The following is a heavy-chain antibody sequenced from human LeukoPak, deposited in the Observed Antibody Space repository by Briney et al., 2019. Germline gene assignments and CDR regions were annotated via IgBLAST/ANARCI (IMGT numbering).Heavy chain of an antibody. J-gene: IGHJ4*02. CDR1: GFTFSSYW. CDR2: IKQDRSEK. D-gene: IGHD3-9*01. CDR3: ASQYYDILTGYYGY. V-gene: IGHV3-7*03. Sequence: GGSLRLSCAASGFTFSSYWMSWVRQAPGKGLEWVANIKQDRSEKYYVDSVKGRFTISRDNAKNSLYLQMNSLRAEDTAVYYCASQYYDILTGYYGYWGQGTLVTVSS.